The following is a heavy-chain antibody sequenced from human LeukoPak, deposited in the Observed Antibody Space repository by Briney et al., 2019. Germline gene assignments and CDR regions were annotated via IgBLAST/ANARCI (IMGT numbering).Heavy chain of an antibody. D-gene: IGHD5-12*01. Sequence: SETLSLTCAVYGGSFSGYYWSWIRQPPGKGLEWIGEINQSGSTNYNPSLKSRVTISVDTSKNQFSLKLSSVTAADTAVYYCARIRGYSGYDTDDYWGQGTLVTVSS. J-gene: IGHJ4*02. CDR3: ARIRGYSGYDTDDY. CDR2: INQSGST. CDR1: GGSFSGYY. V-gene: IGHV4-34*01.